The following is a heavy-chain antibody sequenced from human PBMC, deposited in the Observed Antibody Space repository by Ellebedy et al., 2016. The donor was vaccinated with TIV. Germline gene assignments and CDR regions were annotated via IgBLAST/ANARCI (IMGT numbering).Heavy chain of an antibody. D-gene: IGHD2-21*01. CDR3: AKPRAPQPRILVAFEF. V-gene: IGHV3-23*01. CDR1: GFTFSSYA. Sequence: GGSLRLXXIGSGFTFSSYAMNWVRQAPGKGLAWVSVISAGGENTFYADSVKGRFTISRDNSKNTLYLQINSLRAEDTAVYYCAKPRAPQPRILVAFEFWGQGTMVTVSS. CDR2: ISAGGENT. J-gene: IGHJ3*01.